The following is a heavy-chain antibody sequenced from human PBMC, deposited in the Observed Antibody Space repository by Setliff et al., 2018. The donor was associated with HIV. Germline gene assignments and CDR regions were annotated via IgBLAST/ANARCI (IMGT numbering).Heavy chain of an antibody. V-gene: IGHV1-69*05. D-gene: IGHD6-19*01. CDR2: VIPIFDKT. CDR3: ARNQGDASGWYAGDY. Sequence: SVKVSCKSSGGTFSNYAFSWVRQAPAQGLEWMGGVIPIFDKTTYAQRFQGRVTMTRDTSTNTVYMDLRNLRSEDTAVYYCARNQGDASGWYAGDYWGHGTLVTVSS. J-gene: IGHJ4*01. CDR1: GGTFSNYA.